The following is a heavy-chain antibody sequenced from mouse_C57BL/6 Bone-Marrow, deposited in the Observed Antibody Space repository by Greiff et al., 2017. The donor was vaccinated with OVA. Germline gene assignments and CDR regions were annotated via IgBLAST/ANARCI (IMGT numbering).Heavy chain of an antibody. J-gene: IGHJ2*01. CDR3: ARGYWGY. V-gene: IGHV5-6*01. Sequence: EVKLQESGGDLVKPGGSLKLSCAASGFTFSSYGMSWVRQTPDKRLEWVATISSGGSYTYYPDSVKGRFTISRDNAKNTLYLQMSSLKSEDTAMYYCARGYWGYWGQGTTLTVSS. D-gene: IGHD1-2*01. CDR1: GFTFSSYG. CDR2: ISSGGSYT.